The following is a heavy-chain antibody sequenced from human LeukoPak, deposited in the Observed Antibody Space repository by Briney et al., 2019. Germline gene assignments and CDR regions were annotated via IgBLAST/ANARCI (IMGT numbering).Heavy chain of an antibody. CDR1: GFTFSSYA. CDR3: AKDQIDYYDSSVPGGY. V-gene: IGHV3-23*01. J-gene: IGHJ4*02. D-gene: IGHD3-22*01. Sequence: GGSLRLSCAASGFTFSSYAMSWVRQAPGKGLEWVSAISGSGGSTYYADSVKGRFTISRDNSKNTLYLQMNSLRAEDTAVYYCAKDQIDYYDSSVPGGYWGQGTLVTVSS. CDR2: ISGSGGST.